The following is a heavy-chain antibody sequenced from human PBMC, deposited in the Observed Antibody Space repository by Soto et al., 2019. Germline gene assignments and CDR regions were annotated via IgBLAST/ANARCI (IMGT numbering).Heavy chain of an antibody. CDR1: GGSISSGDYY. Sequence: SETLSLTCTVSGGSISSGDYYWSWIRQPPGKGLEWIGYIYYSGSTYYNPSLKSRVTISVDTSKNQFSLKLSSVTAADTAVYYCAREHIKIFGVAGGMDVWGQGTTVTVSS. J-gene: IGHJ6*02. CDR3: AREHIKIFGVAGGMDV. V-gene: IGHV4-30-4*01. D-gene: IGHD3-3*01. CDR2: IYYSGST.